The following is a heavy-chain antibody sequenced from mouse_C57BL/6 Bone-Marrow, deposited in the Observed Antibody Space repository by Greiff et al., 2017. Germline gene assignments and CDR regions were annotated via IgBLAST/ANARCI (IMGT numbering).Heavy chain of an antibody. Sequence: EVQVVESGGGLVQPGRSLKLSCAASGFTFSDYGMAWVRQAPRKGPEWVAFISNLAYSIYYADTVTGRFTISRENAKNTLYLEMSSLRSEDTAMYYCARDDYEGYWYFDVWGTGTTVTVSS. D-gene: IGHD2-4*01. CDR3: ARDDYEGYWYFDV. J-gene: IGHJ1*03. CDR1: GFTFSDYG. CDR2: ISNLAYSI. V-gene: IGHV5-15*01.